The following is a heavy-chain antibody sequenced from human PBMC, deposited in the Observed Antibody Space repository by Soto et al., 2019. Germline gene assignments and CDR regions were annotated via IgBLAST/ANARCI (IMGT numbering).Heavy chain of an antibody. Sequence: PWGSLRISCASSVFTFNSYTMNRVGQAPGKGLDWVAVISSDGSKKDYADSVKGRFTISRDNSKNTLYLLMNSLRIEDTAVYYCARGLGCSPTSCLDYSYYYGMDVWGQGTTVTGSS. CDR1: VFTFNSYT. CDR2: ISSDGSKK. D-gene: IGHD2-2*01. CDR3: ARGLGCSPTSCLDYSYYYGMDV. J-gene: IGHJ6*01. V-gene: IGHV3-30-3*01.